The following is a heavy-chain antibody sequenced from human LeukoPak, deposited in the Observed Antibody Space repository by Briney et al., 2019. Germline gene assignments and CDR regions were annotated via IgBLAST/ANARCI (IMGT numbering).Heavy chain of an antibody. Sequence: SVKVSCKASGGTFSSYAISWVRQAPGQGLEWMGGIIPIFGTANYAQKFQGRVTITTDESTSTAYMELSSLRSEDTAVYYCARVLVPMYSSSSVSYYYYMDVWGKGTTVTVSS. V-gene: IGHV1-69*05. CDR1: GGTFSSYA. CDR2: IIPIFGTA. D-gene: IGHD6-6*01. J-gene: IGHJ6*03. CDR3: ARVLVPMYSSSSVSYYYYMDV.